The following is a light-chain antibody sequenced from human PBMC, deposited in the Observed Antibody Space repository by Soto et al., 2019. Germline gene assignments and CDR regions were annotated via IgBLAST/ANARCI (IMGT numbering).Light chain of an antibody. CDR1: SSNIGAGYD. CDR2: GNS. V-gene: IGLV1-40*01. J-gene: IGLJ2*01. Sequence: QSVLTQPPSVSGAPGQRVTISCTGSSSNIGAGYDVHWYQRLPGTAPKLLIYGNSNRPSGVPDRFSGSKSGTSASLAITGLQAEDEADYYCQSYDRSLSGSVVFGGGTKLTVL. CDR3: QSYDRSLSGSVV.